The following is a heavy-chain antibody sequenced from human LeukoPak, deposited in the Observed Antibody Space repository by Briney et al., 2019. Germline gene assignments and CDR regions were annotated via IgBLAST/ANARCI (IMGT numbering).Heavy chain of an antibody. V-gene: IGHV1-18*01. J-gene: IGHJ3*02. CDR1: GYAFTSYG. D-gene: IGHD2-15*01. CDR3: AREDCSGGSCYSLSLTPVFHVFDN. Sequence: GASVNLSCKASGYAFTSYGISWVRQAPGQGLEWMGWISAYNGNTNYAPKLQGRVTMTTDTSTSTAYMELRSLRSDDTAVYYCAREDCSGGSCYSLSLTPVFHVFDNWGQGTMVTVSS. CDR2: ISAYNGNT.